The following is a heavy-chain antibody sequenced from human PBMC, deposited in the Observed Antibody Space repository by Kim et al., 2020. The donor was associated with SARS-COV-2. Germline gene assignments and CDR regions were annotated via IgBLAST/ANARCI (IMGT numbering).Heavy chain of an antibody. CDR1: RGSISSGGYY. CDR2: IYFTGDT. CDR3: VRGSDYGPFYFDS. D-gene: IGHD4-17*01. J-gene: IGHJ4*02. Sequence: TLSLTCSVSRGSISSGGYYWSWFRQHPGKALEWLGHIYFTGDTKSSPSVKSRLSISVDKSKNEYSLTLTSVTAADTAVYYCVRGSDYGPFYFDSWGRGTLITVS. V-gene: IGHV4-31*03.